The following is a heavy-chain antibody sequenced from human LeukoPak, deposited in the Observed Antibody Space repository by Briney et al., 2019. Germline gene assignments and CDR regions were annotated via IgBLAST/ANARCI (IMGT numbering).Heavy chain of an antibody. J-gene: IGHJ4*02. D-gene: IGHD1-26*01. CDR2: MNPNSGNT. Sequence: ASVKVSCKASGYTFTSYCISWVRQATGQGLEWMGWMNPNSGNTGYAQKFQGRVTIARNTSISTAYMELSSLRSEDTAVYYCARVPRELLGGEYFDYWGQGTLATVSS. V-gene: IGHV1-8*03. CDR3: ARVPRELLGGEYFDY. CDR1: GYTFTSYC.